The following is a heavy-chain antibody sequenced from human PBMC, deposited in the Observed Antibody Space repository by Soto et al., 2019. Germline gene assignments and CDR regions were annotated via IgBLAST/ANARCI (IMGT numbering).Heavy chain of an antibody. CDR1: GFTFSSYA. V-gene: IGHV3-30-3*01. D-gene: IGHD6-13*01. CDR2: ISYDGSNK. J-gene: IGHJ6*02. CDR3: ARDSVSFWQQLAPFYYYYYGMDV. Sequence: PGGSLRLSCAASGFTFSSYAMHWVRQAPGKGLEWVAVISYDGSNKYYADSVKGRFTISRDNSKNTLYLQMNSLRAEDTAVYYCARDSVSFWQQLAPFYYYYYGMDVWGQGTTVTVSS.